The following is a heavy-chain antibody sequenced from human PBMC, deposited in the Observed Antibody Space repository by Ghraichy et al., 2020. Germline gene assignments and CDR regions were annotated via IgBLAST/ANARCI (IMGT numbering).Heavy chain of an antibody. CDR1: GFTFSSYA. V-gene: IGHV3-23*01. J-gene: IGHJ5*02. Sequence: GGSLRLSCAASGFTFSSYAMSWVRQAPGKGLEWVSAISGSGGSTYYADSVNGRFTISRDNSKNTLYLQMNSLRAEDTAVYYCAKLGGMGSYFSNWFDPWGQGTLVTVSS. CDR2: ISGSGGST. CDR3: AKLGGMGSYFSNWFDP. D-gene: IGHD1-26*01.